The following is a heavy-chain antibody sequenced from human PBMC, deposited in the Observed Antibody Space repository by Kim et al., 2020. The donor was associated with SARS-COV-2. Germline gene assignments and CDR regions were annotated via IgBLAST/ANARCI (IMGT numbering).Heavy chain of an antibody. CDR1: GFTFSNYA. D-gene: IGHD2-15*01. CDR2: LSGGGADT. CDR3: AKDPRVATATPYFDY. J-gene: IGHJ4*02. Sequence: GGSLRLSCAVSGFTFSNYAMSWVRQAPGKGLEWVSTLSGGGADTSYADSVKGRFTISRDNSKNTLYLQMNSLRAEDTAVYYCAKDPRVATATPYFDYWGQGTLVTVSS. V-gene: IGHV3-23*01.